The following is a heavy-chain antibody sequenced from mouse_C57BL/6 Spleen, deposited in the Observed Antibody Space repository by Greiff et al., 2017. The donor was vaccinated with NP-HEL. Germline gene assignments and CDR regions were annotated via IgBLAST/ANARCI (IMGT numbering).Heavy chain of an antibody. V-gene: IGHV1-81*01. CDR1: GYTFTSYG. J-gene: IGHJ1*03. D-gene: IGHD1-1*01. CDR3: ARRYDV. Sequence: VQLQESGAELARPGASVKLSCKASGYTFTSYGISWVKQRTGQGLEWIGEIYPRSGNTYYNEKFKGKATLTADKSSSTAYMELRSLTSEDSAVYFCARRYDVWGTGTTVTVSS. CDR2: IYPRSGNT.